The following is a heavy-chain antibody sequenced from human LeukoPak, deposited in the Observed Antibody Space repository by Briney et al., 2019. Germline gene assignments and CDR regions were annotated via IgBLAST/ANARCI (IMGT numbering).Heavy chain of an antibody. J-gene: IGHJ4*02. V-gene: IGHV1-69*04. Sequence: GSSVKVSCKASGGTFSSYAISWVRQAPGQGLEWMGRIIPILGIANYAQKFQGRVTMTEDTSTDTAYMELSSLRSEDTAVYYCATGLYYGSGSYYPDYWGQGTLVTVSS. CDR1: GGTFSSYA. D-gene: IGHD3-10*01. CDR2: IIPILGIA. CDR3: ATGLYYGSGSYYPDY.